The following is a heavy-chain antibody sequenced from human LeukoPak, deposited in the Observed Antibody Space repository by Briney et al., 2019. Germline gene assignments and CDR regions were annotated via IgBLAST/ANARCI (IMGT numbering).Heavy chain of an antibody. J-gene: IGHJ4*02. CDR2: ISGSGGST. CDR3: AKDPLHYYDSSYFDY. CDR1: GFTFSSYA. V-gene: IGHV3-23*01. D-gene: IGHD3-22*01. Sequence: GGSLRLSCAASGFTFSSYAMSWVRQAPGKGLEWVSAISGSGGSTYYADSVKGRFTISRDNSKNTLYLQMNSLRAEDTAVYYCAKDPLHYYDSSYFDYWGQGTLVTVSS.